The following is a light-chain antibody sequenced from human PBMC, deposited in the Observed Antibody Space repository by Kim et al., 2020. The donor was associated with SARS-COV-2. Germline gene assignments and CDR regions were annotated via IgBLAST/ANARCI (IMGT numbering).Light chain of an antibody. CDR3: QVWDSSSDHRGV. CDR1: NIGSKS. Sequence: SYELTQPPSVSVAPGKTARITCGGNNIGSKSVHWYQQKPGQAPVLVIYYDSDRPSGIPERFSGSNSGNTATLTISRVEAGDEADYYCQVWDSSSDHRGVF. V-gene: IGLV3-21*04. CDR2: YDS. J-gene: IGLJ2*01.